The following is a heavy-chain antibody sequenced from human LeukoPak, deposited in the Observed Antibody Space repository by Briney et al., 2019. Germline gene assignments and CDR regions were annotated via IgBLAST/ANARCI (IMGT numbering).Heavy chain of an antibody. V-gene: IGHV4-59*08. D-gene: IGHD7-27*01. CDR3: ASPSNWGDAFDI. CDR2: IHYSGST. Sequence: SETLSLTCTVSGGSMSSYYWSWIRQPPGKGLEWIGFIHYSGSTNYNPSLMSRVTISVDTSKNQFSLKLSSVTAADTAVYYCASPSNWGDAFDIWGQGTAVTVSS. J-gene: IGHJ3*02. CDR1: GGSMSSYY.